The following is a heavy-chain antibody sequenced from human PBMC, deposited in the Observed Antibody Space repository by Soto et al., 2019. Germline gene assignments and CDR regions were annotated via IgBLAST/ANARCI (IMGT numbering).Heavy chain of an antibody. D-gene: IGHD4-17*01. Sequence: QVQLQESGPGLVKPSETLSLTCTVSGGSISSYYWSWIRQPPGKGLEWIGYIYYSGSTNYNPSLKSRVTISVDTSKNQFSLKLSSVTAADTAVYYCARAVDDYGGNGDFDCWGQGTLVTVSS. CDR1: GGSISSYY. CDR2: IYYSGST. J-gene: IGHJ4*02. V-gene: IGHV4-59*01. CDR3: ARAVDDYGGNGDFDC.